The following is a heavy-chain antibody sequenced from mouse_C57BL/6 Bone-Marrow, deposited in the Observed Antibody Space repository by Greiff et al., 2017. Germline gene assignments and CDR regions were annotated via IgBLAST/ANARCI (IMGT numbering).Heavy chain of an antibody. Sequence: VQLQQSGPVLVKPGASVKMSCKASGYTFTDYYMNWVKQSHGKSLEWIGVINPYNGGTSYNQKFKGKATLTVDKSSSTAYMGLNSLTSEDSAVYYCARAGGEICYDYEGYWGQGTTLPVSS. D-gene: IGHD2-4*01. CDR1: GYTFTDYY. CDR2: INPYNGGT. J-gene: IGHJ2*01. V-gene: IGHV1-19*01. CDR3: ARAGGEICYDYEGY.